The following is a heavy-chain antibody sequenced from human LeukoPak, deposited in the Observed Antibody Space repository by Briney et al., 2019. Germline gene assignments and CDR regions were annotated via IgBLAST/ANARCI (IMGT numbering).Heavy chain of an antibody. CDR1: GGSFGDSY. V-gene: IGHV4-34*01. D-gene: IGHD3-22*01. J-gene: IGHJ4*02. CDR2: IDADGST. CDR3: ARNGYYSIDY. Sequence: SETLSLTCAVYGGSFGDSYWSWIRQPPGKGLEWIGEIDADGSTNYNPSPKSRVNIFADTSNNQFSMTLTSVTAADTALYYCARNGYYSIDYWGQGSLVTVSS.